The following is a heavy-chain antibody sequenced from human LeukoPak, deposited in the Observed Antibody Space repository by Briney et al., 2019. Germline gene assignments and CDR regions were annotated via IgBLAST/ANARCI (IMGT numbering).Heavy chain of an antibody. J-gene: IGHJ3*02. V-gene: IGHV5-51*01. CDR3: ARLNFYDSSGYGFFGAFDI. Sequence: GESLKISCKGSGYSFTSYWIGWVRQMPGKGLEWMGIIYPGDSDTRYSPSFQGQVTISANKSISTAYLQWSSLKASDTAMYYCARLNFYDSSGYGFFGAFDIWGQGTMVTVSS. D-gene: IGHD3-22*01. CDR2: IYPGDSDT. CDR1: GYSFTSYW.